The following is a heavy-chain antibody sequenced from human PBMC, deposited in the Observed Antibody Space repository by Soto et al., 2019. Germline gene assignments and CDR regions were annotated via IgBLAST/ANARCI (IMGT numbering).Heavy chain of an antibody. CDR3: ASPRGVTAIPGPYYYGMDV. Sequence: QVQLVKSGAEVKKPGSSVTVSCKASGGTFSSYAISWVRQAPGQGLEWMGGIIPIFGTANYAQKFQGRVTITADKSTSTAYMELSSLRSEDTAVYYCASPRGVTAIPGPYYYGMDVWGQGTTVTVSS. CDR1: GGTFSSYA. J-gene: IGHJ6*02. D-gene: IGHD2-21*02. CDR2: IIPIFGTA. V-gene: IGHV1-69*06.